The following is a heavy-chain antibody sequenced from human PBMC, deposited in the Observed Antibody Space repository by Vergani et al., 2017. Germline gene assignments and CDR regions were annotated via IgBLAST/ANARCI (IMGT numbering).Heavy chain of an antibody. D-gene: IGHD5-24*01. CDR3: ASERRDGYNPFDT. CDR2: FQGSGNS. J-gene: IGHJ4*02. CDR1: GGSMTSDIYY. Sequence: QLQESGPGLVKPSQTLSLTCTVSGGSMTSDIYYWSWIRQSAEKGLEWIGRFQGSGNSTYNPSLKSRVTISLDTSKNQFSLELSSVTPADTALYYCASERRDGYNPFDTWGQGTLVTVSS. V-gene: IGHV4-61*02.